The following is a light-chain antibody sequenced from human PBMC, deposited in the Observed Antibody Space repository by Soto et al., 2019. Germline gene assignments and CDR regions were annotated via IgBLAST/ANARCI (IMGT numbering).Light chain of an antibody. CDR1: SSDVGGYNY. J-gene: IGLJ2*01. CDR3: RSYTSSSTLS. Sequence: QSVLTQPASVSGSPGQSITISCTGTSSDVGGYNYVSWYQQHPGKAPKLMIYDVSNRPSGVSNRFSGSKSGNTASLTISGLQAEDEADYYCRSYTSSSTLSFGGGTQLTVL. V-gene: IGLV2-14*01. CDR2: DVS.